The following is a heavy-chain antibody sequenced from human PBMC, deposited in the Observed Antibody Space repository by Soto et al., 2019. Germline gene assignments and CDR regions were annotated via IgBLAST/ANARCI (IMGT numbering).Heavy chain of an antibody. V-gene: IGHV1-69*13. J-gene: IGHJ6*02. D-gene: IGHD2-8*01. CDR1: GGTFSSYA. Sequence: SVKVSCKASGGTFSSYAISWVRQAPGQGLEWMGGIIPIFGTANYAQKFQGRDTITADESTSTAYMELSSLRSEDTAVYYCASLLKVYAILSTNYYYGMDVWGQGTTVTVSS. CDR3: ASLLKVYAILSTNYYYGMDV. CDR2: IIPIFGTA.